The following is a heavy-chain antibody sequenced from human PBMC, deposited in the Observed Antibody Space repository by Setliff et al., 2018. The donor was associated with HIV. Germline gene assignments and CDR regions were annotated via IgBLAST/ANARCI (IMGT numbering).Heavy chain of an antibody. V-gene: IGHV4-31*03. J-gene: IGHJ3*02. D-gene: IGHD3-22*01. CDR3: ARVLGVRRDYYDSSAPLRAAFDI. CDR2: ISYSGIT. CDR1: GGSITSGGDS. Sequence: KASETLSLTCTVSGGSITSGGDSWSWIRQHPGKGLKWIGYISYSGITYYDPSLKSRLTMSVDTSNNQFSLKLSSATAADTAVYYCARVLGVRRDYYDSSAPLRAAFDIWGQGTMVTVSS.